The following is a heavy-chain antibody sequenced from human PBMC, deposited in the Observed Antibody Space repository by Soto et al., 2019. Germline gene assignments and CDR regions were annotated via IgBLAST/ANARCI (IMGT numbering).Heavy chain of an antibody. J-gene: IGHJ4*02. D-gene: IGHD5-18*01. CDR3: VSGYPWVGFDY. CDR1: GGSISSSDYY. V-gene: IGHV4-39*01. Sequence: SETLSLTCTVSGGSISSSDYYWGWIRQPPGKGLEWIGNIYYSGSASYNPSLKSRVTISVDTSKNQVSLKLSSVTAADTAVYNCVSGYPWVGFDYSGQGTLVTVSS. CDR2: IYYSGSA.